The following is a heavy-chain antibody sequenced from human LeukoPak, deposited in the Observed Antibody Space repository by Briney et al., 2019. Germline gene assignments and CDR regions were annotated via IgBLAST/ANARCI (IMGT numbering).Heavy chain of an antibody. D-gene: IGHD3-22*01. V-gene: IGHV3-48*01. Sequence: PGGSLRLSCAASGFTFSSYSMNWVRQAPGKGLEWVSYISSSSTIYYADSVKGRFTISRDNAKNSLYLQMNSLRAEDTAVYYCARDFYYDSSGYYDYWGQGTLVTVSS. CDR1: GFTFSSYS. CDR3: ARDFYYDSSGYYDY. CDR2: ISSSSTI. J-gene: IGHJ4*02.